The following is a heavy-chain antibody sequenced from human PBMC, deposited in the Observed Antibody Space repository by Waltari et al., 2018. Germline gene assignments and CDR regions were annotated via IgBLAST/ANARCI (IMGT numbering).Heavy chain of an antibody. CDR3: ARDQLERLPRSGGDY. D-gene: IGHD1-1*01. CDR1: GYTFTSYA. CDR2: INAGNGNT. Sequence: QVQLVQSGAEVKKPGASVKVSCKASGYTFTSYAMHWVRQAPGQRLEWMGWINAGNGNTKYSQKCQGRVTITRDTSASTAYMELSSLRSEDTAVYYCARDQLERLPRSGGDYWGQGTLVTVSS. V-gene: IGHV1-3*01. J-gene: IGHJ4*02.